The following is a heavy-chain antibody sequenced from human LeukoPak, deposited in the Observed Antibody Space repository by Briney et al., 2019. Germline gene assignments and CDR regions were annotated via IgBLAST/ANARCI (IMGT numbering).Heavy chain of an antibody. V-gene: IGHV4-34*01. Sequence: SETLSLTCAVYGGSFSDSYWTWIRQPPGKGLEWIGEINHSGDTNYNPSLRSRITTSVDTSKNQFSLKLSSVTAADTAVYYCAREQLGYCSGGSCYSYGYWGQGTLVTVSS. CDR2: INHSGDT. J-gene: IGHJ4*02. CDR1: GGSFSDSY. D-gene: IGHD2-15*01. CDR3: AREQLGYCSGGSCYSYGY.